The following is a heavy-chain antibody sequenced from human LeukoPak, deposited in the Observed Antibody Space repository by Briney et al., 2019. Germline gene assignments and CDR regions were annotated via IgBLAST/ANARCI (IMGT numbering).Heavy chain of an antibody. CDR1: AGTFTSYT. Sequence: SVKVSCKASAGTFTSYTISWVQHAPGQGLEWMGRIIPILGIANYAQKFQGRVTITADKSTSTAYMELSSLRSEDTAVYYCAGGDHGKPNRLDYWGQGTLVTVSS. J-gene: IGHJ4*02. CDR2: IIPILGIA. D-gene: IGHD4/OR15-4a*01. CDR3: AGGDHGKPNRLDY. V-gene: IGHV1-69*02.